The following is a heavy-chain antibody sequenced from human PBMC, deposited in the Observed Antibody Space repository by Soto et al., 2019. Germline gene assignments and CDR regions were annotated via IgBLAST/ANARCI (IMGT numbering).Heavy chain of an antibody. Sequence: GGSLRLSCAASGFTFSNFWMSWVRQTPGRGLEWVANIKQDGSEKKYVDSVKGRFTISRDNAKYSLYLQMNSLRAEDTAVYYCAKTEKYSYGYYYYGMDVWGQGTTVTVS. J-gene: IGHJ6*02. CDR3: AKTEKYSYGYYYYGMDV. D-gene: IGHD5-18*01. CDR2: IKQDGSEK. CDR1: GFTFSNFW. V-gene: IGHV3-7*01.